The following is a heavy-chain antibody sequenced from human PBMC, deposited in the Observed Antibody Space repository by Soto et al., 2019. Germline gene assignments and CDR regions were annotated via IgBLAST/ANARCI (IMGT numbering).Heavy chain of an antibody. CDR2: INAGNGNT. J-gene: IGHJ5*02. Sequence: GASVKVSCKASGYTFTSYAMHWVRQAPGQRLEWMGWINAGNGNTKYSQKFQGRVTITRDTSASTAYMELNSLRAEDTALYYCAKDLGSDWFHYNWFDPWGQGTLGTVSS. D-gene: IGHD3-9*01. V-gene: IGHV1-3*01. CDR3: AKDLGSDWFHYNWFDP. CDR1: GYTFTSYA.